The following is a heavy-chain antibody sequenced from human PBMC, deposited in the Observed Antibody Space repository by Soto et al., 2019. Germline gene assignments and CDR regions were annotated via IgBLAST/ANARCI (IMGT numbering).Heavy chain of an antibody. CDR2: ISPYDGNT. D-gene: IGHD3-22*01. V-gene: IGHV1-18*01. CDR3: ARGGYYDSSGSRNYHYYGMNV. CDR1: GYTSASYA. J-gene: IGHJ6*02. Sequence: ASVNVSCKASGYTSASYAISWMRQAPGQGLEWLGWISPYDGNTKYAQILQGRVSMTTDTSTKTAYMEVRSLRSDDTAVYYCARGGYYDSSGSRNYHYYGMNVWGQGTTVTVSS.